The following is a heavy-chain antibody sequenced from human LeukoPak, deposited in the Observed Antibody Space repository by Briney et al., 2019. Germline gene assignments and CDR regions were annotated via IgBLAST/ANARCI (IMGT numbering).Heavy chain of an antibody. V-gene: IGHV3-23*01. CDR1: GFTFSSYA. CDR3: ARDRSRVSDY. CDR2: ISGSGGST. Sequence: GGSLRLSCAASGFTFSSYAMSWVRQAPGKGLEWVSAISGSGGSTYYADSMKGRFTISRDNAKNSLYLQMNSLRAEDTAVYYCARDRSRVSDYWGQGTLVTVSS. J-gene: IGHJ4*02.